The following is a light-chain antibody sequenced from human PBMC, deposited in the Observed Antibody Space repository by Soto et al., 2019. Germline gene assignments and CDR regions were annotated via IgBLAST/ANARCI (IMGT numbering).Light chain of an antibody. CDR2: DVT. Sequence: QSALTQPPSASGSPGQSVTISCTGTSSEVGGYNFVSWYQQHPGKAPKLMISDVTERPSGVPDRFSGSKSGNTASLAGSGLQGEDEADYYCASYGGSNIPVLFGGGTQLTVL. CDR1: SSEVGGYNF. V-gene: IGLV2-8*01. CDR3: ASYGGSNIPVL. J-gene: IGLJ2*01.